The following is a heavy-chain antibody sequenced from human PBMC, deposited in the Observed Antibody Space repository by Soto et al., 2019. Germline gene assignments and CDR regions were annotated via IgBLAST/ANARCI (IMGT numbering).Heavy chain of an antibody. V-gene: IGHV1-69*13. J-gene: IGHJ6*02. Sequence: SVKVSCKASGGTFSSYAISWVRQAPGQGLEWMGGIIPIFGTANYAQKFQGRVTITADESTSTAYMELSSLRSEDTAVYYCARDPGIYCSSTSCYNAYYGMDVWGQGTTVTVSS. CDR1: GGTFSSYA. CDR2: IIPIFGTA. CDR3: ARDPGIYCSSTSCYNAYYGMDV. D-gene: IGHD2-2*02.